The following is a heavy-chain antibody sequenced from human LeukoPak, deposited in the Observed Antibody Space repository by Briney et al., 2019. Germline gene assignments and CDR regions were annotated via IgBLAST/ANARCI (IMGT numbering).Heavy chain of an antibody. CDR1: GYTFTSYG. CDR2: ISAYNGNT. Sequence: ASVKVSCKASGYTFTSYGISWVRQAPGQGFEWKGWISAYNGNTNYAQKLQGRVTMTTDTSTSTAYMELRSLRSDDTAVYYCARGESVVVPAAISADYWGQGTLVTVSS. D-gene: IGHD2-2*01. J-gene: IGHJ4*02. V-gene: IGHV1-18*01. CDR3: ARGESVVVPAAISADY.